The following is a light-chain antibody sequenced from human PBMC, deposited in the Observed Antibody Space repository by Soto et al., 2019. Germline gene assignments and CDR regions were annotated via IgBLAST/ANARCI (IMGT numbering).Light chain of an antibody. V-gene: IGKV3-20*01. CDR2: GAS. CDR3: HQYGSSPAT. CDR1: QFISNS. Sequence: EIVITQSPSTLSVSPGERVTLSCRASQFISNSLAWYQQRPGQPPRLLIYGASTRAAGIPDRFSGSGSGTDFTLTISRLEPEDFAVYYCHQYGSSPATFGQGTKVDIK. J-gene: IGKJ1*01.